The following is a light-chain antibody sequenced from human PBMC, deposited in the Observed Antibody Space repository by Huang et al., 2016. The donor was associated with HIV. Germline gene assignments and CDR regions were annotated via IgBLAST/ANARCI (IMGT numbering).Light chain of an antibody. CDR3: QQYDNWPPMYT. J-gene: IGKJ2*01. CDR1: QNISSN. CDR2: GAF. V-gene: IGKV3-15*01. Sequence: DIVLTQSPATLSLSPGERATLSCRASQNISSNLAWYQPKPGQAPRLLIYGAFTRAAGFPARFSGSGSETEFTLTISSLESEDFAVYYCQQYDNWPPMYTFGQGTKLEIK.